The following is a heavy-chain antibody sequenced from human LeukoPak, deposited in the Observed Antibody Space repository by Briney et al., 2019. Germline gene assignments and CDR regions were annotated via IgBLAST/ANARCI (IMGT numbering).Heavy chain of an antibody. J-gene: IGHJ6*02. D-gene: IGHD3-3*01. Sequence: GGSLRLSCAASGFTFSSYAMHWVRQAPGKGLEWVAVISYDGSNKYYADSVKGRFTISRDNSKNTLYLQMNSLRAEDTAVYYCARGPQYYDFWSGYYRTVDYYYYGMDVWGQGTTVTVSS. V-gene: IGHV3-30-3*01. CDR1: GFTFSSYA. CDR3: ARGPQYYDFWSGYYRTVDYYYYGMDV. CDR2: ISYDGSNK.